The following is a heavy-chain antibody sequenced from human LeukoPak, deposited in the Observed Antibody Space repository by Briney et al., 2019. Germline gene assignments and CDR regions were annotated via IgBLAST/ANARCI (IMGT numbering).Heavy chain of an antibody. Sequence: SEALSLTCTVSGGSISSSSYYWGWLRQPPGKGLEWIGSIYYSGSTYYNPSLKSRFTISVDTSKNQFSLKLSSVTAADTAVYYCARQSTADVWGKGTTVTVSS. CDR3: ARQSTADV. J-gene: IGHJ6*04. V-gene: IGHV4-39*01. CDR1: GGSISSSSYY. CDR2: IYYSGST. D-gene: IGHD2-2*01.